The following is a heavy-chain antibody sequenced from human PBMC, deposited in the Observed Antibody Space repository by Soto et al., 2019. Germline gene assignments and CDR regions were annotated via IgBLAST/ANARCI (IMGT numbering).Heavy chain of an antibody. D-gene: IGHD3-10*01. CDR3: ARDRMVRGVITMGYYYYYGMDV. Sequence: SETLSLTCTVSGGSVSSGSYYWSWIRQPPGKGLEWIGYIYYSGSTNYNPSLKSRVTISVDTSKNQFSLKLSSVTAADTAVYYCARDRMVRGVITMGYYYYYGMDVWGQGTTVTVSS. V-gene: IGHV4-61*01. CDR2: IYYSGST. CDR1: GGSVSSGSYY. J-gene: IGHJ6*02.